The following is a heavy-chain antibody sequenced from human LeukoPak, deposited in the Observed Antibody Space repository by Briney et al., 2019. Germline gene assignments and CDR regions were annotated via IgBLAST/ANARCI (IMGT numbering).Heavy chain of an antibody. CDR1: GGSFSGYY. D-gene: IGHD6-13*01. CDR3: AREAAANSLDY. V-gene: IGHV4-34*01. Sequence: SETLSLTCAVYGGSFSGYYWSWIRQPPGKGLEWIGEINHSGSTNYNPSLKSRVTISVDTSKNQFSLQLNSVTPEDTAVYYCAREAAANSLDYWGQGTLVTVSS. J-gene: IGHJ4*02. CDR2: INHSGST.